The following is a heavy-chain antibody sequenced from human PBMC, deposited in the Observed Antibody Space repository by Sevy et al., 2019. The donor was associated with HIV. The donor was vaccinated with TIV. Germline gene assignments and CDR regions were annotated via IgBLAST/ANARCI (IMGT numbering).Heavy chain of an antibody. D-gene: IGHD5-18*01. CDR1: GFTFSRYA. CDR2: ISYDGSNK. J-gene: IGHJ4*02. Sequence: GGSLRLSCAASGFTFSRYAMHWVRQAPGKGLEWVAVISYDGSNKYYADSVKGRFTISRDNSKNTLYLQMNSLRAEDTAVYYCAREYGGYSYGPRLDYWGQGTLVTVSS. V-gene: IGHV3-30-3*01. CDR3: AREYGGYSYGPRLDY.